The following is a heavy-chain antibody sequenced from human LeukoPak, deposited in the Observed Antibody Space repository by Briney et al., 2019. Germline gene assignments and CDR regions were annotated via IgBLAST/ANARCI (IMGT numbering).Heavy chain of an antibody. V-gene: IGHV1-8*01. CDR2: MNPKSGNT. J-gene: IGHJ6*02. Sequence: GASVKVSCKASGYTFTSYDINWVRQATGQGLEWMGWMNPKSGNTGYAQKFQGRVTMTRNTSISTAYMELSSLRSEDTAVYYCARVDIVVVVAATPPGYGMDVWGQGTTVTVSS. D-gene: IGHD2-15*01. CDR1: GYTFTSYD. CDR3: ARVDIVVVVAATPPGYGMDV.